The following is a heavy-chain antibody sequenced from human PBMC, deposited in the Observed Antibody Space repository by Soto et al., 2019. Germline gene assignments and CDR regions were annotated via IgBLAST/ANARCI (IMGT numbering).Heavy chain of an antibody. CDR1: GFTFSNYA. D-gene: IGHD3-3*01. J-gene: IGHJ6*02. Sequence: PGGSLRLSCAASGFTFSNYAMSWVRQAPGKGLEWDSAISGSGGSTYYADSVKGRFTISRDNSKSTLYLQMNSLRAEDTAVYYCATRRFLEWFPLVDYYYGMDVWGQGTTVTVSS. CDR3: ATRRFLEWFPLVDYYYGMDV. CDR2: ISGSGGST. V-gene: IGHV3-23*01.